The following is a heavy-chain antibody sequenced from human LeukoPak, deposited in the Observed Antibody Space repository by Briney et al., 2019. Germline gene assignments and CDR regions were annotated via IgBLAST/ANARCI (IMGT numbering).Heavy chain of an antibody. Sequence: GGSLRLSCAASGFTFSTYGMHWVRQAPGKGLEWVAVIWYDGSNKYYADSVKGRFTISRDNSKNTLYLQMNSLRVEDTAVYYCAVTEVTGRGDYWGQGTLVTVSS. J-gene: IGHJ4*02. CDR2: IWYDGSNK. D-gene: IGHD2-21*02. CDR1: GFTFSTYG. CDR3: AVTEVTGRGDY. V-gene: IGHV3-33*01.